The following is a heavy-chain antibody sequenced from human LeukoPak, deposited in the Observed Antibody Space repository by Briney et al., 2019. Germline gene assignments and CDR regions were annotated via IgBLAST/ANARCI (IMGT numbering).Heavy chain of an antibody. CDR2: IYSDNT. CDR1: GFSFSRYA. Sequence: GGSLRLSCAASGFSFSRYAMAWVRQARGKGLEWVSFIYSDNTHYSDSVKGRFTISRDNSKNTLYLQMNSLRAEDTAVYYCARGGRMFDYWGQGTLVTVSS. CDR3: ARGGRMFDY. V-gene: IGHV3-66*01. J-gene: IGHJ4*02. D-gene: IGHD3-16*01.